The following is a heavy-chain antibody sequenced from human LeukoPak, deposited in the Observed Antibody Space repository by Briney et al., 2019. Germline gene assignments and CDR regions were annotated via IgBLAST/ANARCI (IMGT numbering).Heavy chain of an antibody. D-gene: IGHD1-1*01. CDR2: ISGSGGST. J-gene: IGHJ4*02. CDR3: AKHTTAYGANDF. V-gene: IGHV3-23*01. Sequence: TGGSLRLSCAASGFTFSSYAMSWVRQAPGKGLEWVSAISGSGGSTYYADSVKGRFTVSRDNSKNTLYLQMNSLRAEDTALYHCAKHTTAYGANDFWGQGTLVTVSS. CDR1: GFTFSSYA.